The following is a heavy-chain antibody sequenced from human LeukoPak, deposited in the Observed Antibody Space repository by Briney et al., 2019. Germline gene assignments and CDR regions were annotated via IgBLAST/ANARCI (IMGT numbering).Heavy chain of an antibody. V-gene: IGHV1-2*02. CDR3: ARDAGQQLEPNWLDP. J-gene: IGHJ5*02. CDR2: INPNSGGT. CDR1: GYTFTGYY. D-gene: IGHD6-13*01. Sequence: ASVKVSCKASGYTFTGYYMHWVRQAPGQGLEWMGWINPNSGGTNYAQKFQGRVTMTRDTSISTAYMELSRLRSDDTAMYYCARDAGQQLEPNWLDPWGQGTLVTVSS.